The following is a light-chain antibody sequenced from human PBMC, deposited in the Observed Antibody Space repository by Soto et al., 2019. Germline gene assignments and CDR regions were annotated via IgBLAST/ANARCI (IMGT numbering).Light chain of an antibody. CDR1: SSDIGSYDL. J-gene: IGLJ1*01. CDR2: EVT. Sequence: QSVLTQPASVSGSPGQSITISCTGTSSDIGSYDLVSWYQQHPGTAPKLIIYEVTKRPSGVSTRFSGSKSGNTASLTISGLQAVDEADYHCCSYAGSYYVFGIGTKVTVL. CDR3: CSYAGSYYV. V-gene: IGLV2-23*02.